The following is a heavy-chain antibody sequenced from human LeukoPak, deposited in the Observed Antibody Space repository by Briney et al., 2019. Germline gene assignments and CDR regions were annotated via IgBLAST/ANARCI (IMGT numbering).Heavy chain of an antibody. CDR3: ARDLSGIASFDY. CDR2: INPNSGGT. CDR1: GYNFTNYY. J-gene: IGHJ4*02. D-gene: IGHD6-13*01. Sequence: ASVKVSCKASGYNFTNYYMHWVRQAPGQGLEWMGWINPNSGGTNYAQKFQGRVTMTRDTSISTAYMELSRLRSDDTAVYYCARDLSGIASFDYWGQGTLVTVSS. V-gene: IGHV1-2*02.